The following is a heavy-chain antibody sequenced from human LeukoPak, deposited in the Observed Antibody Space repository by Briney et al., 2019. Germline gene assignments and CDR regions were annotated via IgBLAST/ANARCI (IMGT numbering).Heavy chain of an antibody. Sequence: PSETLSLTCIVSGGSISSSRYSWGWIRQPPGKGLEWIGSIYYSGITYYNPSLKSRVTISVDTSKNQFSLKLNSVTAADTAVYYCVRPTRSSNSFETSGYSGYFDLWGRGTLVTVSS. J-gene: IGHJ2*01. CDR1: GGSISSSRYS. V-gene: IGHV4-39*01. D-gene: IGHD3-22*01. CDR2: IYYSGIT. CDR3: VRPTRSSNSFETSGYSGYFDL.